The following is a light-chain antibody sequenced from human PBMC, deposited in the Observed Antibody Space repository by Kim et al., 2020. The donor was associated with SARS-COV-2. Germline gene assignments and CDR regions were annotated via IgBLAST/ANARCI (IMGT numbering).Light chain of an antibody. V-gene: IGLV2-14*04. CDR2: DVT. J-gene: IGLJ1*01. CDR1: SSDIGAYHY. Sequence: GQSITISCTGTSSDIGAYHYVSWYQQHPGKAPKLRIYDVTKRPSGVSDRFSGTKSGNTASLTISGLQAEDEADYYCSSYASSVSYVFGTGTKVTVL. CDR3: SSYASSVSYV.